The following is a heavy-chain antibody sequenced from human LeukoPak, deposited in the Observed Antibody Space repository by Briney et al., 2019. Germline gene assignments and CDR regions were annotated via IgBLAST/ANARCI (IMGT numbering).Heavy chain of an antibody. CDR1: GGSFSGYY. J-gene: IGHJ4*02. V-gene: IGHV4-34*01. Sequence: SETLSRTCAVYGGSFSGYYWSWIRQPPGKGLEWIGEINHSGSTNYNPSLKSRVTISVDTSKNQFSLKLSSVTAADTAVCYCARVNDYGDYVYYFDYWGQGTLVTVSS. CDR2: INHSGST. D-gene: IGHD4-17*01. CDR3: ARVNDYGDYVYYFDY.